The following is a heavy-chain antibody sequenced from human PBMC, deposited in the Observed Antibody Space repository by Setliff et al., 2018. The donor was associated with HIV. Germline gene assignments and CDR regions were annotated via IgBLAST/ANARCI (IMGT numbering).Heavy chain of an antibody. D-gene: IGHD6-19*01. J-gene: IGHJ4*02. CDR2: IHFSGST. CDR1: GGSVSSGDDY. CDR3: ARDPNTGWYYLDF. Sequence: LSLTCTVSGGSVSSGDDYWSWIRQPPGKGLEWIGYIHFSGSTFYNPSLKSRLTMSVDSSGNQFSLTLTSVTAADTAVYYCARDPNTGWYYLDFWGPGALVTVSS. V-gene: IGHV4-30-4*01.